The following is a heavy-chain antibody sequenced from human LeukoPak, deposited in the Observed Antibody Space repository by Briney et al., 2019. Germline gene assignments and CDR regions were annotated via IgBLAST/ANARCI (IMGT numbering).Heavy chain of an antibody. CDR3: AKPLSGYSYGSPGGY. CDR2: ISGSGGIT. V-gene: IGHV3-23*01. Sequence: PGGSLRLSCAASGFTFSSYAMSWVRQAPGKGLEWVSAISGSGGITYYADSVKGRFTISRDNSKNTLYLQMNSLRAEDTAVYYCAKPLSGYSYGSPGGYWGQGTLVTVSS. CDR1: GFTFSSYA. J-gene: IGHJ4*02. D-gene: IGHD5-18*01.